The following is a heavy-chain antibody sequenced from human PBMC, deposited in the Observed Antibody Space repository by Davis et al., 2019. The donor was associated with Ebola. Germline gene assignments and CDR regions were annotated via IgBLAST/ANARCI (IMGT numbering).Heavy chain of an antibody. CDR1: GFTFSSYA. CDR2: ISYDGSNK. J-gene: IGHJ4*02. CDR3: ARDFFSSEWLVPFDY. V-gene: IGHV3-30-3*01. D-gene: IGHD6-19*01. Sequence: GGFLRLSCAASGFTFSSYAMHWVRQAPGKGLEWVAVISYDGSNKYYADSVKGRFTISRDNSKNTLYLQMNSLRAEDTAVYYCARDFFSSEWLVPFDYWGQGTLVTVSS.